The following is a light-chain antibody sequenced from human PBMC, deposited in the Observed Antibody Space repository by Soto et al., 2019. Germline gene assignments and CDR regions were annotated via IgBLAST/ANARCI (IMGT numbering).Light chain of an antibody. CDR2: KVS. V-gene: IGKV2-30*01. CDR1: QSLVYSDGNTY. J-gene: IGKJ1*01. Sequence: DVVMTKSPLSLPVTLGQPASISCRSSQSLVYSDGNTYLSWFQQRPGQSPRRLIYKVSNRDSGVPDRLSGSGSGTEFTLKISRVEAEDVGVYYCLQGTHWPWTFGQGTKVEIK. CDR3: LQGTHWPWT.